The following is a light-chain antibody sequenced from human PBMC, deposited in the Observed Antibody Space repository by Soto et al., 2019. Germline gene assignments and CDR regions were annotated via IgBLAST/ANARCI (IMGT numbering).Light chain of an antibody. Sequence: EIVLTQSPGTLSLSPGERATLSCRASQSVSGNHVAWCQQKPGQGPMLLIYGASSRATGTPDRFSGSGSGTDFTLTISTLEPEDFAVYYCQQYGGSPYSFGQGTKLEIE. CDR3: QQYGGSPYS. V-gene: IGKV3-20*01. CDR2: GAS. CDR1: QSVSGNH. J-gene: IGKJ2*03.